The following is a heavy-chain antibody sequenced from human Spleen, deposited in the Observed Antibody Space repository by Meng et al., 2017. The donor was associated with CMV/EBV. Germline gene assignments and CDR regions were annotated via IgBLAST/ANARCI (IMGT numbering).Heavy chain of an antibody. V-gene: IGHV1-18*01. CDR2: ISSYNGNT. CDR3: ARRISFIGPLWYFGY. CDR1: GYTFTQYG. Sequence: ASVKVSCKASGYTFTQYGISWVRQAPGQGLEWMGWISSYNGNTTYAQNFQGRITINTDTSTSTTYMDLRSLRSDDTAVYCCARRISFIGPLWYFGYWGQGALVTVSS. J-gene: IGHJ4*02. D-gene: IGHD3-10*01.